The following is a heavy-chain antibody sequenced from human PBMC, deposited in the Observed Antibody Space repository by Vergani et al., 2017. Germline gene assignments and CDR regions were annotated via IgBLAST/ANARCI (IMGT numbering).Heavy chain of an antibody. J-gene: IGHJ5*02. V-gene: IGHV3-30*18. CDR1: GFTFSSYG. CDR3: AKGGHGGSGWYAPFGP. Sequence: QVQLVESGGGVVQPGRSLRLSCAASGFTFSSYGMHWVRQAPGKGLEWVAVISDDGSNKYYADSVKGRFTISRDNSKNTLYLRMNSLRAEDTAVYYCAKGGHGGSGWYAPFGPWGQGTLVTVSS. CDR2: ISDDGSNK. D-gene: IGHD6-19*01.